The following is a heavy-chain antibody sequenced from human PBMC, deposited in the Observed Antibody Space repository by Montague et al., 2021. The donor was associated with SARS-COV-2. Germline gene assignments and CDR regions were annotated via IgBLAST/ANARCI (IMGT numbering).Heavy chain of an antibody. J-gene: IGHJ4*02. Sequence: SLRLSCAVSGFTFDDYGMSWVRQAPGKGLEWVSGISRSGDSTAYGDSVKGRFTISRDNAKNSLYLQMNSLRVEDTAFYHCSRGGGMIRGVVDFWGQGILVRVS. D-gene: IGHD3-10*01. V-gene: IGHV3-20*01. CDR2: ISRSGDST. CDR1: GFTFDDYG. CDR3: SRGGGMIRGVVDF.